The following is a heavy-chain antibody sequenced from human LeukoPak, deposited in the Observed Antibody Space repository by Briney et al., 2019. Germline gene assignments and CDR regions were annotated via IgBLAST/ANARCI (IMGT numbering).Heavy chain of an antibody. CDR2: IYYSGST. CDR3: ARSPPDIVVVPAAIWFDP. CDR1: GGSISSGGYY. J-gene: IGHJ5*02. D-gene: IGHD2-2*01. V-gene: IGHV4-31*03. Sequence: PSETLSLTCTVSGGSISSGGYYWSWIRQHPGKGLEWIGYIYYSGSTYYNPSLKSRVTISVDTTKNQFSLKLSSVTAADTAVYYCARSPPDIVVVPAAIWFDPWGQGTLVTVSS.